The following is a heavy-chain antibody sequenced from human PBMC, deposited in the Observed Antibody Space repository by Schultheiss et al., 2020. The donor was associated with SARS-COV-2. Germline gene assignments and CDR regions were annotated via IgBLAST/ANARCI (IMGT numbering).Heavy chain of an antibody. V-gene: IGHV3-30-3*01. J-gene: IGHJ6*02. D-gene: IGHD2-15*01. CDR1: GFTFSSYA. CDR3: ARALGYCSGGSCPYYYYGMDV. Sequence: GGSLRLSCAASGFTFSSYAMHWVRQAPGKGLEWVAVISYDGSNKYYADSVKGRFTISRDNSKNTLYLQMNSLRAEDTAVYYCARALGYCSGGSCPYYYYGMDVWGQGTTVTVSS. CDR2: ISYDGSNK.